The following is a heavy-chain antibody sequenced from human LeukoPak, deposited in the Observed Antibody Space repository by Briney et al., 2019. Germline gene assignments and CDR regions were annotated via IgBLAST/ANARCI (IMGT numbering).Heavy chain of an antibody. CDR2: ISYDGSNK. Sequence: GGSLRPSCAASGFTFSSYAMHWVRQAPGKGLEWVAVISYDGSNKYYADSVKGRFTISRDNSKNTLYLQMNSLRAEDTAVYYCASGKYYFDYWGQGTLVTVSS. CDR1: GFTFSSYA. CDR3: ASGKYYFDY. J-gene: IGHJ4*02. V-gene: IGHV3-30-3*01.